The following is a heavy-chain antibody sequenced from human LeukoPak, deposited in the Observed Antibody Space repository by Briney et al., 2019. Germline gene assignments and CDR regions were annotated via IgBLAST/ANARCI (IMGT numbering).Heavy chain of an antibody. J-gene: IGHJ4*02. D-gene: IGHD5-24*01. Sequence: GGSLRLSCAASGFTFSSYGMHWVRQAPGKGLEWVSAISGSGGSTYYADSVEGRFTISRDNSKNTLYLQMNSLRADDTAIYYCAKDAVGGWLQLRAPAHWGQGTLVTVSS. CDR1: GFTFSSYG. CDR2: ISGSGGST. CDR3: AKDAVGGWLQLRAPAH. V-gene: IGHV3-23*01.